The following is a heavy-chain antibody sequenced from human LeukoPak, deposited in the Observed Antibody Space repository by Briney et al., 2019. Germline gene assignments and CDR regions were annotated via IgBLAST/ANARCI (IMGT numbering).Heavy chain of an antibody. Sequence: SETLSLTCTVSGGSISTSSYYWGWIRQPPGKGLEWIGSIYHSGSTYYNPSLKSRVTISVDTSKNQFSLKLSSVTAADTAVYYCARVGFWPGYCSGGSCYPGVRWFDPWGQGTLVTVSS. CDR2: IYHSGST. V-gene: IGHV4-39*07. CDR1: GGSISTSSYY. J-gene: IGHJ5*02. D-gene: IGHD2-15*01. CDR3: ARVGFWPGYCSGGSCYPGVRWFDP.